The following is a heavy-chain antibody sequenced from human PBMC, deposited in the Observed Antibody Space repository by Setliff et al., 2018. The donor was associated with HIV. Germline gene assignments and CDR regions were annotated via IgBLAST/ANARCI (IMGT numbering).Heavy chain of an antibody. J-gene: IGHJ3*02. Sequence: PSETLSLTCTVSGGSISSYYWSWIRQPPGKGLEWIGYIYTSGSTNYNPSLKNRVTISVDTSKNTFSLKLSSVAAADTAVYHCARGDTYYHDSSGYVKSALDCFDIWGQGTMVTVSS. V-gene: IGHV4-4*08. CDR3: ARGDTYYHDSSGYVKSALDCFDI. CDR1: GGSISSYY. D-gene: IGHD3-22*01. CDR2: IYTSGST.